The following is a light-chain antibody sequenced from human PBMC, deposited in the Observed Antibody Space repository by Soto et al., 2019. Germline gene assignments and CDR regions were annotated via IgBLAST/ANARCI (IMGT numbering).Light chain of an antibody. V-gene: IGLV2-14*03. J-gene: IGLJ2*01. CDR3: ASYTGSSTLVV. CDR1: ATNVGAFDH. Sequence: QSALTQPASVSGSPGQSITISCSGTATNVGAFDHVSWYQQHPGKAPKLIIYAVNNRPSGVSARISASKSGNTASLTISALQHEDEALYYCASYTGSSTLVVFGGGTKLTVL. CDR2: AVN.